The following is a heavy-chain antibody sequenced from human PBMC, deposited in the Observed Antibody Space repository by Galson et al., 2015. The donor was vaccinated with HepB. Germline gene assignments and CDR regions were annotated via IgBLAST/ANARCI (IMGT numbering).Heavy chain of an antibody. V-gene: IGHV4-59*01. J-gene: IGHJ4*02. D-gene: IGHD2-8*01. CDR2: IYYSGDT. CDR1: GGSISNNY. CDR3: ARFPGVEAVVDF. Sequence: LSLTCTVSGGSISNNYWSWIRQPPGKTLEWIAYIYYSGDTKYNPSLKGRVTMSVDTSKNQFSLKMRYVTAADTAVYYCARFPGVEAVVDFWGQGILVTVSS.